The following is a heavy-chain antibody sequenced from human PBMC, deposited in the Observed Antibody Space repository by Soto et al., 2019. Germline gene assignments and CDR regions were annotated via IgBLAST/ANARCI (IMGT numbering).Heavy chain of an antibody. D-gene: IGHD4-17*01. CDR2: IVVGSGNT. J-gene: IGHJ6*02. CDR1: GFTFTSSA. V-gene: IGHV1-58*01. Sequence: ASVKVSCKASGFTFTSSAVQWVRQARGQRLEWIGWIVVGSGNTNYAQKFQERVTITRDMSTSTAYMELSSLRSEDTAVYYCAADPDYGDDVEAYYYYGMDVWGQGTTVTVSS. CDR3: AADPDYGDDVEAYYYYGMDV.